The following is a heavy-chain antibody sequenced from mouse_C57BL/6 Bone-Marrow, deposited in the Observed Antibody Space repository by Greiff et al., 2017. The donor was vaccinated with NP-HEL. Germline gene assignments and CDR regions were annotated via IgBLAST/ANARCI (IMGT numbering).Heavy chain of an antibody. CDR1: GFSLSTSGMG. J-gene: IGHJ4*01. Sequence: QVTLKVSGPGILQSSQTLSLTCSFSGFSLSTSGMGVSWIRQPSGKGLEWLAHIYWVDDKRYNPSLKSRLTISKDTSRTQVFHKITSVDTADTATYYCAGRKERGDYYALDYWGQGTTVTVSS. CDR3: AGRKERGDYYALDY. CDR2: IYWVDDK. V-gene: IGHV8-12*01.